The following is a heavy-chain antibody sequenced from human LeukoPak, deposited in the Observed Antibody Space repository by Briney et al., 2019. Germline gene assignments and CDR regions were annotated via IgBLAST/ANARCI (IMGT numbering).Heavy chain of an antibody. CDR2: IYYSGST. CDR3: ARDQIVAVAGYYYYYGMDV. J-gene: IGHJ6*02. CDR1: GGSISSSSYY. D-gene: IGHD6-19*01. V-gene: IGHV4-39*07. Sequence: SETLSLTCTVSGGSISSSSYYWGWIRQPPGKGLEWIGSIYYSGSTYYNPSLKSRVTISVDTSKNQFSLKLSSVTAADTAVYYCARDQIVAVAGYYYYYGMDVWGQGTTVTVSS.